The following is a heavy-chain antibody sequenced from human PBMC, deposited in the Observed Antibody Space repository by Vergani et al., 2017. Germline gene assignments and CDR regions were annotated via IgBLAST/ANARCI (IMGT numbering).Heavy chain of an antibody. J-gene: IGHJ5*02. Sequence: EVQLVQSGAEVKKPGESLRISCKGSGYSFTSYWISWVRQMPGKGLEWMGRIDPSDSYTNYSPSFQGHVTISADKSISTAYLQWSSLKASDTAMYYCARGANIVVVEATHFGWFDPWGQGTLVTVSS. CDR2: IDPSDSYT. V-gene: IGHV5-10-1*03. D-gene: IGHD2-15*01. CDR3: ARGANIVVVEATHFGWFDP. CDR1: GYSFTSYW.